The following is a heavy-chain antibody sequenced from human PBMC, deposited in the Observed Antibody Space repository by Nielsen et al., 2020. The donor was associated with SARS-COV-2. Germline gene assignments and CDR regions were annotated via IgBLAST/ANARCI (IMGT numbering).Heavy chain of an antibody. J-gene: IGHJ4*02. D-gene: IGHD3-9*01. Sequence: GESLKISCAASGFTFSSYGMHWVRQAPGKGLEWVAVIWYDGSNKYYADSVKGRFTISRDNSKNTLYLQMDSLRAEDTAMYYCAGDGGGDYDIREGFDYWGQGTLVTVSS. CDR1: GFTFSSYG. V-gene: IGHV3-33*01. CDR2: IWYDGSNK. CDR3: AGDGGGDYDIREGFDY.